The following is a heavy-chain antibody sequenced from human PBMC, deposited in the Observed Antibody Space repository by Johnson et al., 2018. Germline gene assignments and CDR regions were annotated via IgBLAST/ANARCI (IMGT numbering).Heavy chain of an antibody. V-gene: IGHV3-7*01. D-gene: IGHD6-19*01. CDR1: GFPFGETW. CDR2: INQDGSTK. J-gene: IGHJ3*02. Sequence: VRLGESGGGLVDLGGSLRLSCEASGFPFGETWMSWVRQAPGEAPEFVANINQDGSTKNYVDSVKGRFTISRDNTKKSLYLQMNSLRADDTAVYYCARDPGWSAFDIWGQGTKVTVSS. CDR3: ARDPGWSAFDI.